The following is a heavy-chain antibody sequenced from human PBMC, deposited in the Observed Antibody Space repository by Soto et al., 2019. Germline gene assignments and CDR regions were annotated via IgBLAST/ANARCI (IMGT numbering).Heavy chain of an antibody. Sequence: QVQLQESGPGLVKPSGTLSLTCTVSGGSISSYDWSWIRQPPGKGLEWSGYIYYSGSTNYNHSLTSRVAISVDTSKNQLSLELSSVTAADSAVYYCERRVDGGRYDYWGQGTLVTVSS. CDR2: IYYSGST. V-gene: IGHV4-59*08. CDR1: GGSISSYD. CDR3: ERRVDGGRYDY. J-gene: IGHJ4*02. D-gene: IGHD4-17*01.